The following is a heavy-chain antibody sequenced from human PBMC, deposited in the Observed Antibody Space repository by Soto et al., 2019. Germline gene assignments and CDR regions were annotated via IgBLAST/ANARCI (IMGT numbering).Heavy chain of an antibody. J-gene: IGHJ4*02. Sequence: XETLCLTCTVSGSSISGDYWSWIRQPAGKGLEWIGRFYTSGTTNYNPSLKSRVTMSADTSKNRFFLKVTSVTAADTAVYYCARDSPSRFLTFDEWGQGTLVTVS. CDR2: FYTSGTT. CDR3: ARDSPSRFLTFDE. D-gene: IGHD3-3*01. CDR1: GSSISGDY. V-gene: IGHV4-4*07.